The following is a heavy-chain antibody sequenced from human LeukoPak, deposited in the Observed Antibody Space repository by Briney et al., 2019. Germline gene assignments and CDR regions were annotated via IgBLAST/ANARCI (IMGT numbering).Heavy chain of an antibody. CDR2: VYHSGST. CDR1: GGSISSYY. D-gene: IGHD6-13*01. Sequence: SETLSLTCTVSGGSISSYYWSWIRQPPGKGLEWIGGVYHSGSTYYNPSLKSRVTISVDTSKNQFSLKLSSVTATDTAVYYCARGIGAAAPWGQGTLVTVSS. J-gene: IGHJ5*02. V-gene: IGHV4-59*05. CDR3: ARGIGAAAP.